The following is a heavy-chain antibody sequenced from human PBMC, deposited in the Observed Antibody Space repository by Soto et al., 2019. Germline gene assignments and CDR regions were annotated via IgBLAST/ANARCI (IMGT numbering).Heavy chain of an antibody. D-gene: IGHD5-18*01. CDR2: INHSGST. V-gene: IGHV4-34*01. CDR3: ARGIQLWSEGEHWFDP. J-gene: IGHJ5*02. Sequence: SETLSLTCTVSGGSISSYYWSWIRQPPGKGLEWIGEINHSGSTNYNPSLKSRVTISVDTSKNQFSLKLSSVTAADTAVYYCARGIQLWSEGEHWFDPWGQGTLVTVSS. CDR1: GGSISSYY.